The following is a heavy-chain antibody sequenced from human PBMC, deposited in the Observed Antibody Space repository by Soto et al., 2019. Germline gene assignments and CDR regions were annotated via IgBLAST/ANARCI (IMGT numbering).Heavy chain of an antibody. CDR1: GFTFSSYG. J-gene: IGHJ6*02. D-gene: IGHD3-3*01. Sequence: SLRLSCAASGFTFSSYGMHWVRQAPGRGLEWVAAIRSNGSSTYYADSVKGRFTISRDNSKNTLYLQMSSLRAEDTAVYYCVPYYDFWSGSYYYYGMDVWGQGTTVTVSS. CDR3: VPYYDFWSGSYYYYGMDV. V-gene: IGHV3-64D*08. CDR2: IRSNGSST.